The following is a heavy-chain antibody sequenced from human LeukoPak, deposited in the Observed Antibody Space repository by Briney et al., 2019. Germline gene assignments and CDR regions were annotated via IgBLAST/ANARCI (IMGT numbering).Heavy chain of an antibody. Sequence: ASVTVSFKASGYTFTSYDINWVRQATGQGLEWMGWMNPNSGNTGYAQKFQGRVTITRNTSISTAYMELSDLRSDDTAVYYCARAPSIFGASMYYYYMDVWGKGTTVTVSS. V-gene: IGHV1-8*03. CDR1: GYTFTSYD. D-gene: IGHD3-3*01. CDR3: ARAPSIFGASMYYYYMDV. J-gene: IGHJ6*03. CDR2: MNPNSGNT.